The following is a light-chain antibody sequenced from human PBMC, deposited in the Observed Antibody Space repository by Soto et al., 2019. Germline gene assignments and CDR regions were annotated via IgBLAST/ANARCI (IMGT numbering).Light chain of an antibody. J-gene: IGKJ5*01. V-gene: IGKV1-13*02. CDR3: QQYNSFSLIT. Sequence: AIPLTQSPSSLSASLGDRVNITCRASEAIRSALGWYQQKPGKVPKLLIYAASILQSGVPSRFSGSGSGTDFTLTISSLQPDDFATYFCQQYNSFSLITFGQGTRLEIK. CDR2: AAS. CDR1: EAIRSA.